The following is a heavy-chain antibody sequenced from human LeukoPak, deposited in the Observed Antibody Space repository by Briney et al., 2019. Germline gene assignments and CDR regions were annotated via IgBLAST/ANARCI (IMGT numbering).Heavy chain of an antibody. CDR2: INAGNGNT. CDR3: AGSYSSSWPPDY. CDR1: GYTFTSYA. V-gene: IGHV1-3*01. D-gene: IGHD6-13*01. J-gene: IGHJ4*02. Sequence: ASVKVSCKASGYTFTSYAMHWVRQASGQRLEWMGWINAGNGNTKYSQKFQGRVTITRDTSASTAYMELSSLRSEDTAVYYCAGSYSSSWPPDYWGQGTLVTVSS.